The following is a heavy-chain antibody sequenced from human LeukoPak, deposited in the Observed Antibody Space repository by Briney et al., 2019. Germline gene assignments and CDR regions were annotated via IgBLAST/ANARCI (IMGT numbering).Heavy chain of an antibody. J-gene: IGHJ1*01. CDR2: ISGRGGST. D-gene: IGHD6-13*01. V-gene: IGHV3-23*01. CDR3: AKVAAAGRSEYCQH. CDR1: GFTFSSYA. Sequence: GGSLRLSCAASGFTFSSYAMSWVRQAPGKGLEWVSAISGRGGSTYYADSVKGRFTISRDNSKNTLYLQMNSLRAEDTAVYYCAKVAAAGRSEYCQHWGQGTLVTVSS.